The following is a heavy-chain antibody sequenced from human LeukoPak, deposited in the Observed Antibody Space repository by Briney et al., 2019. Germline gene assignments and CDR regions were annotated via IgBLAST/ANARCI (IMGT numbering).Heavy chain of an antibody. J-gene: IGHJ4*01. CDR2: IYYSGST. CDR1: GGSISSYY. CDR3: ERSPILSSSPPFAY. V-gene: IGHV4-59*01. Sequence: PSETLSLTCTVSGGSISSYYWSWIRQPPGEGLEWIGYIYYSGSTNYNPSLRSRVTISVDTSKNQFSLKLSSVTAADTAVYYRERSPILSSSPPFAYWGQRTLITVSS. D-gene: IGHD6-6*01.